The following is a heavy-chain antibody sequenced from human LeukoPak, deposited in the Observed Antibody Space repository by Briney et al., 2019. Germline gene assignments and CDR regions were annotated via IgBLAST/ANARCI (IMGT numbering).Heavy chain of an antibody. J-gene: IGHJ5*02. V-gene: IGHV1-2*02. CDR2: INTQSGRT. CDR3: ARADFIDAGPYLIGP. CDR1: GYSFTDYY. D-gene: IGHD3-3*01. Sequence: ASVTVSCKPSGYSFTDYYIHWVRQAPGHGLEWMGWINTQSGRTTSARKFKGRVTMTRGPSITTVYMDMAWLTSDDTAIYFCARADFIDAGPYLIGPWGQGTLVTVSS.